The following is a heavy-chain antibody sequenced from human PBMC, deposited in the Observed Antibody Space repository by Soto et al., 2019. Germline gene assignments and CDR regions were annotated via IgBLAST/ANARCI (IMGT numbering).Heavy chain of an antibody. V-gene: IGHV1-18*01. CDR2: NRAYNGDT. CDR3: ARDRDRVTPRRAFDF. D-gene: IGHD2-15*01. CDR1: GYTLTNYG. J-gene: IGHJ3*01. Sequence: QVQLVKSGAEMKKPGASVKVSFKASGYTLTNYGISWVRQAAGQGLELMGWNRAYNGDTNYAQKRRVTVTMTTYQSTSTAHMDLRSLRADDTTIYYCARDRDRVTPRRAFDFWGQRTMVTVS.